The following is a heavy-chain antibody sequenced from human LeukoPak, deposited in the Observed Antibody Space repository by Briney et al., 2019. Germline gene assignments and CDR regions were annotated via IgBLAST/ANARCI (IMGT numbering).Heavy chain of an antibody. V-gene: IGHV1-8*01. Sequence: ASVKVSCKTSGYTFTGYDINWVRQAAGQGFEWMGWTNPNSGGTNYAQKFQGRVTMTRNTSISTAYMELSSLRSEDTAVYYCARVEGLIEVAVAGTDAFDIWGQGTMVTVSS. CDR3: ARVEGLIEVAVAGTDAFDI. D-gene: IGHD6-19*01. J-gene: IGHJ3*02. CDR1: GYTFTGYD. CDR2: TNPNSGGT.